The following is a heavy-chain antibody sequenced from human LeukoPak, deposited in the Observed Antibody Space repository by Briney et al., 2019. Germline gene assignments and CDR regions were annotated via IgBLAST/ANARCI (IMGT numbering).Heavy chain of an antibody. CDR2: IIPIFGTA. J-gene: IGHJ4*02. Sequence: SVKVSCKASGGTFSSYAISWVRQAPGQGLEWMGRIIPIFGTANYAQKFQGRVTITTDESTSTAYMELSSLRSEDTAVYYCARGRDGYNSYMFDYWGQGTLVTVSS. D-gene: IGHD5-24*01. CDR1: GGTFSSYA. V-gene: IGHV1-69*05. CDR3: ARGRDGYNSYMFDY.